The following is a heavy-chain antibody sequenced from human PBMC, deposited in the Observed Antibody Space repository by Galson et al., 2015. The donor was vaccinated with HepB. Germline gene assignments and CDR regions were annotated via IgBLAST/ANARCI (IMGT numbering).Heavy chain of an antibody. CDR1: GFVFSRHG. CDR3: WMIGTDFDY. CDR2: VWYDGTKQ. Sequence: LRLSCAASGFVFSRHGMHWARQAPGKVLEWVAVVWYDGTKQYYSESVEGRFTISRDNSKNMVYLQMNSLRVEDTAVYYCWMIGTDFDYWGQGTLVTVSS. D-gene: IGHD2-21*01. V-gene: IGHV3-33*01. J-gene: IGHJ4*02.